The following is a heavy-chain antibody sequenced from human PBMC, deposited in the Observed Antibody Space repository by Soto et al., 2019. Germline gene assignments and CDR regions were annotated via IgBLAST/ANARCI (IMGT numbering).Heavy chain of an antibody. CDR1: GGTFSSYA. CDR2: IIPIFGTA. D-gene: IGHD3-22*01. V-gene: IGHV1-69*06. CDR3: AANYYDSSGYYLLTEVDY. J-gene: IGHJ4*02. Sequence: GASVKVSCKASGGTFSSYAISWVRQAPGQGLEWMGGIIPIFGTANYAQKFQGRVTITADKSTSTAYMELSSLRSEDTAVYYCAANYYDSSGYYLLTEVDYWGQGTLVTVSS.